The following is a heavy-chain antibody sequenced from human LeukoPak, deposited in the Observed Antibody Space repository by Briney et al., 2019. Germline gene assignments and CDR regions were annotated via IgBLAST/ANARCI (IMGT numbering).Heavy chain of an antibody. CDR1: GFTFDDYA. CDR3: AKDQFRSYGSFDY. D-gene: IGHD5-18*01. Sequence: GRSLRLSCAASGFTFDDYAMHWDRQAPGKGLEWVSGISWNSGSIGYADSVKGRFTISRDNAKNSLYLQMNSLRAEDTALYYCAKDQFRSYGSFDYWGQGTLVTVSS. V-gene: IGHV3-9*01. J-gene: IGHJ4*02. CDR2: ISWNSGSI.